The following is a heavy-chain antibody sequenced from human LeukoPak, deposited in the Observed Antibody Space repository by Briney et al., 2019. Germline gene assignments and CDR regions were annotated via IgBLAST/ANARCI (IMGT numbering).Heavy chain of an antibody. CDR2: IRYDGSNK. CDR3: ASTLGTAYYYDSSGYYGY. V-gene: IGHV3-30*02. CDR1: GFTFSSYG. D-gene: IGHD3-22*01. J-gene: IGHJ4*02. Sequence: GGSLRLSCAASGFTFSSYGMHWVRQAPGKGLEWVAFIRYDGSNKYYADSVKGRFTISRDNSKNTLYLQMNSLRAEDTAVYYCASTLGTAYYYDSSGYYGYWGQGTLVTVSS.